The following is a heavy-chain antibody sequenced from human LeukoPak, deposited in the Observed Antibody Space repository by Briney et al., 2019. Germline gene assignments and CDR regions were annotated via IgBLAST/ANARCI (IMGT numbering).Heavy chain of an antibody. D-gene: IGHD6-19*01. CDR1: GFTFSSYS. Sequence: PGGSLRLSCAASGFTFSSYSMNWVRQAPGKGLEWVGFIRSKAYGGTTEYAASVKGRFTISRDDSKSIAYLQMNSLKTEDTAVYYCTLSIAVAGRFDYWGQGTLVTVSS. V-gene: IGHV3-49*04. J-gene: IGHJ4*02. CDR3: TLSIAVAGRFDY. CDR2: IRSKAYGGTT.